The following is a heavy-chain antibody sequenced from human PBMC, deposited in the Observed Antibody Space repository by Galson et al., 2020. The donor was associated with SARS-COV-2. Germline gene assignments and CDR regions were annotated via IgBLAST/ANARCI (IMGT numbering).Heavy chain of an antibody. CDR1: GFTFDDYA. J-gene: IGHJ6*03. CDR2: ISWNSGSI. Sequence: GGSLRLSCAASGFTFDDYAMHWVRQAPGKGLEWVSGISWNSGSIGYADSVKGRFTISRDNAKNSLYLQMNSLRAEDTALYYCATLGYCSSTSCYANYRDVWGKGTTVTVSS. D-gene: IGHD2-2*01. CDR3: ATLGYCSSTSCYANYRDV. V-gene: IGHV3-9*01.